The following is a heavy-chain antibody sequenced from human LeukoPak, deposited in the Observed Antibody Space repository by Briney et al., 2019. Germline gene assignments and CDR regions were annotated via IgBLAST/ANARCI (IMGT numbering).Heavy chain of an antibody. CDR3: ARPTEDHSSGWYLRGAFDI. CDR1: GYSFTSYW. D-gene: IGHD6-19*01. Sequence: GESLKISCKGSGYSFTSYWIGWVRQMPGKGLEWMGIIYPGDSDTRYSPSFQGQVTISAAKSICTAYLQWSSLKASDTAMYYCARPTEDHSSGWYLRGAFDIWGQGTMVTVSS. J-gene: IGHJ3*02. CDR2: IYPGDSDT. V-gene: IGHV5-51*01.